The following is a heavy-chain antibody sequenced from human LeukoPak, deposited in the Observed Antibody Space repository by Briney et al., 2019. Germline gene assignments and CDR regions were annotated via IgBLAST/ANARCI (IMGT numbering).Heavy chain of an antibody. CDR1: GGSITRGDYY. D-gene: IGHD3-16*01. J-gene: IGHJ4*02. Sequence: SETLSLTCTVSGGSITRGDYYWSWIRQHPGKGLEWIGYMFYSGSSYYNPSLKSRVTIAPDTSKNQFSLKLSSVTAADTAVYYCAREGADPWNYFDYWGQGTLVTVSS. CDR2: MFYSGSS. CDR3: AREGADPWNYFDY. V-gene: IGHV4-31*03.